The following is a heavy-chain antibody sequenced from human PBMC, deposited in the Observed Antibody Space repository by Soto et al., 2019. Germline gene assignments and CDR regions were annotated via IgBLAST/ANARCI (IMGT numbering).Heavy chain of an antibody. J-gene: IGHJ3*02. D-gene: IGHD3-16*01. Sequence: PSETLSLTCTVSGDSMSRYFWSWIRQPPGKGLEWIGYIYYTGTTNYNPSLKSRGTILLDTSKNQFSLKVVSLTAADTAFYYCARGKRGTYDAFDIWGQGALVTVSS. V-gene: IGHV4-59*01. CDR1: GDSMSRYF. CDR3: ARGKRGTYDAFDI. CDR2: IYYTGTT.